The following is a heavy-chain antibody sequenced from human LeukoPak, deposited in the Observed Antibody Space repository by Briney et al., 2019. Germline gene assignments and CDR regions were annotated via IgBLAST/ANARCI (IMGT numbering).Heavy chain of an antibody. J-gene: IGHJ4*02. Sequence: GASVKVSCKASGYTFTGYYMHWVRQAPGQGLEWMGWINPNSGGTNYAQKFQGRVTMTRDTSISTAYMELSRLRSDDTAVYYCARDPQYSSGWYYFDYWGQGTLVTVSS. D-gene: IGHD6-19*01. V-gene: IGHV1-2*02. CDR1: GYTFTGYY. CDR3: ARDPQYSSGWYYFDY. CDR2: INPNSGGT.